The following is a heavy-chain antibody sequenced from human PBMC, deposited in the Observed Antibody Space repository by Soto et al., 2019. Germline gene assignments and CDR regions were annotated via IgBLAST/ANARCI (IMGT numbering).Heavy chain of an antibody. CDR1: GFTFSSYA. CDR2: ISGSGGSA. CDR3: AKIRGSGYDFHYFDY. D-gene: IGHD5-12*01. V-gene: IGHV3-23*01. J-gene: IGHJ4*02. Sequence: GGSLRLSCAASGFTFSSYAMSWVRQAPGKGLEWVPAISGSGGSAYYADSVKGRFTISRDNSKNTLYLQMNSLRAEDTAVYYCAKIRGSGYDFHYFDYWGQGTLVTVSS.